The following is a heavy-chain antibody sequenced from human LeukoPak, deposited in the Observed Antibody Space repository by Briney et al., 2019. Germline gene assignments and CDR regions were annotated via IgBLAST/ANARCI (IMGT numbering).Heavy chain of an antibody. D-gene: IGHD2-2*01. J-gene: IGHJ4*02. V-gene: IGHV3-7*01. CDR3: AREYCGSTTCQSDY. CDR1: GFTFSTYW. CDR2: IKQDGSEK. Sequence: GGSLRLSCAASGFTFSTYWMDWVRQAPGKGLEWVANIKQDGSEKYYVDSVKGRFTISRDNAKNSLYLQMSSLRAEDTAVYYCAREYCGSTTCQSDYWGQGTLVTVSS.